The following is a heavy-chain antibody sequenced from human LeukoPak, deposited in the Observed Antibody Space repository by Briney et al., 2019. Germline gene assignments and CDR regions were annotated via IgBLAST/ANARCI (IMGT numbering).Heavy chain of an antibody. Sequence: GGSLRLSCAASEFTFNSYWMSWVRLAPGKGLEWVANIKQDGSEKYYVDSVKGRFTISRDNAKNSLYLQMNSLRAEDRAMYYCARDLYRIVVVPRYFDYWGQGTLVTVSS. J-gene: IGHJ4*02. CDR2: IKQDGSEK. D-gene: IGHD3-22*01. V-gene: IGHV3-7*01. CDR1: EFTFNSYW. CDR3: ARDLYRIVVVPRYFDY.